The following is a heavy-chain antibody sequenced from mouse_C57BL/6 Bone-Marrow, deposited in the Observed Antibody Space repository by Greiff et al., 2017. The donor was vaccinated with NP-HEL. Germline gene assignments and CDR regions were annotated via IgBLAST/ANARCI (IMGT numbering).Heavy chain of an antibody. CDR1: GYTFTSYW. Sequence: EVQLQESGTVLARPGASVKMSCKTSGYTFTSYWMHWVKQRPGQGLEWIGAIYPGNSDTSYNQKFKGKAKLTAVTSASTAYMELSSLTNEDSAVYYCTRLGSCYGSSYRYFDVWGTGTTVTVSS. V-gene: IGHV1-5*01. CDR2: IYPGNSDT. CDR3: TRLGSCYGSSYRYFDV. D-gene: IGHD1-1*01. J-gene: IGHJ1*03.